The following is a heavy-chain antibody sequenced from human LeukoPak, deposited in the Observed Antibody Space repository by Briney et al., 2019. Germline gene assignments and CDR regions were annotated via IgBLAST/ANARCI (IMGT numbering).Heavy chain of an antibody. CDR3: ASKAYYDSSGYYLGLDY. V-gene: IGHV4-39*01. CDR2: IYYSGST. J-gene: IGHJ4*02. D-gene: IGHD3-22*01. Sequence: GSLRLSCAASGFTFSSYWMSWIRQPPGKGLEWIGSIYYSGSTYYNPSLKSRVTISVDTSKNQFSLKLSSVTAADTAVYYCASKAYYDSSGYYLGLDYWGQGTLVTVSS. CDR1: GFTFSSYW.